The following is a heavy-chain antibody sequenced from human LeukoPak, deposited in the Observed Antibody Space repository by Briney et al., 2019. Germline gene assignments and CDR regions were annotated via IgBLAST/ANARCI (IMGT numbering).Heavy chain of an antibody. CDR3: AQGGDYYDSSGYLRFDY. CDR1: GFSLSTSGMC. D-gene: IGHD3-22*01. CDR2: IDWEDDK. V-gene: IGHV2-70*01. Sequence: SGPALVKPTQTLTLTCTFSGFSLSTSGMCVSWIRQPPGKALEWLALIDWEDDKYYSTSLKTRLTISKDTSKNQVVLTMTNMDPVDTATYYCAQGGDYYDSSGYLRFDYWGQGTLVTVSS. J-gene: IGHJ4*02.